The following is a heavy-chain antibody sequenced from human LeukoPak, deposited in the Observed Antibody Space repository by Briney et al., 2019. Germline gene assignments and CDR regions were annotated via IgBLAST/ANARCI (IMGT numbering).Heavy chain of an antibody. CDR3: VRDGQQQLVHYYYYYMDV. J-gene: IGHJ6*03. CDR2: IKQDGSEK. D-gene: IGHD6-13*01. Sequence: PGGSLRLSCAASGFTFSNYWMSWVRQAPGKGLEWVANIKQDGSEKYYVDSVKGRFTISRDNAKNSLYLQMNSLRAEDTAVYYCVRDGQQQLVHYYYYYMDVWGKGTTVTVSS. CDR1: GFTFSNYW. V-gene: IGHV3-7*01.